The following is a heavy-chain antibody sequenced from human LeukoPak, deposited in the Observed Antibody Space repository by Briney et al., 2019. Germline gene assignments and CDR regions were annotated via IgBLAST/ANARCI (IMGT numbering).Heavy chain of an antibody. CDR2: SGNDGST. CDR3: ASQTKYYSGSAGSYWGAFDL. Sequence: PGRSLRLSCAASGLTFYDQAMHGVRQAPGTGLEWVSLSGNDGSTYYADSVRGRFTISRDISKNFLYLEMSSLRTEDTALYHCASQTKYYSGSAGSYWGAFDLWGQGTMVTVSS. J-gene: IGHJ3*01. V-gene: IGHV3-43*02. D-gene: IGHD3-10*01. CDR1: GLTFYDQA.